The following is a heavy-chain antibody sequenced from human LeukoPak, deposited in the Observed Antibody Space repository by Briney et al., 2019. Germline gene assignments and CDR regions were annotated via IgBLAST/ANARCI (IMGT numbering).Heavy chain of an antibody. D-gene: IGHD2-15*01. Sequence: GGSLRLSCAASGFTFSNYAMNWVRQAPGEGLEWVSTLSGGDTTTYYADSVKGRFTISGDNSKDTLYLQINSLRAEDTAVYYCAKTWSRYCSGGSCYFDYWGQGTLVTVSS. J-gene: IGHJ4*02. CDR3: AKTWSRYCSGGSCYFDY. CDR1: GFTFSNYA. V-gene: IGHV3-23*01. CDR2: LSGGDTTT.